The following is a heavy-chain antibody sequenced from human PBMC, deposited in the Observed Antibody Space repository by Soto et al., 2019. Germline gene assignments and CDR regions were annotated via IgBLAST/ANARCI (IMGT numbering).Heavy chain of an antibody. CDR1: GGSFIGYY. Sequence: SETLSLTCAVYGGSFIGYYWSWILQPPGKGLEWIGEINHSGSTNYNPSLKSRVTISVDTSKNQFSLKLSSVTAADTAVYYCARARIVGATNRFDYWGQGTLVTVSS. J-gene: IGHJ4*02. CDR3: ARARIVGATNRFDY. D-gene: IGHD1-26*01. CDR2: INHSGST. V-gene: IGHV4-34*01.